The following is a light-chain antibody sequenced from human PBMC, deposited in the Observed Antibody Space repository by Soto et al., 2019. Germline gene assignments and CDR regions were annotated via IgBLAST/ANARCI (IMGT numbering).Light chain of an antibody. CDR1: QSISSW. CDR3: QQYDSYGT. CDR2: DAS. J-gene: IGKJ1*01. Sequence: DIQMTQSPSTLSASVGDRVTITCRASQSISSWLAWYQQKPGKAPKLLIYDASSLESGVPSRFSGSGSGTDFTLTIRSLQPDDFATYYCQQYDSYGTFGQGTKVDI. V-gene: IGKV1-5*01.